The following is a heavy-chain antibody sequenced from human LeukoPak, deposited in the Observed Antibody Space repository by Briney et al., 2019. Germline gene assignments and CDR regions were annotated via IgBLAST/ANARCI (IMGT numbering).Heavy chain of an antibody. CDR1: GFIFSDYS. V-gene: IGHV3-48*01. CDR3: AKDIGAMGYGNFDY. J-gene: IGHJ4*02. D-gene: IGHD3-16*01. CDR2: ISSSSSTI. Sequence: PGGSLRLSCAASGFIFSDYSMNWVRQAPGKGLEWVSYISSSSSTIYYADSVKGRFTISRDNARNSLYLQMNSLRAEDTALYYCAKDIGAMGYGNFDYWGQGTLVTVSS.